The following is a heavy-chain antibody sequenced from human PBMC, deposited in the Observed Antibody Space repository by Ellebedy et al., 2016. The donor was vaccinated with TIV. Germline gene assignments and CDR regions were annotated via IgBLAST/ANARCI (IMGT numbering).Heavy chain of an antibody. CDR2: IYSGGDT. D-gene: IGHD3/OR15-3a*01. J-gene: IGHJ4*02. V-gene: IGHV3-66*01. CDR3: SRVDLGLAFHY. CDR1: GFTVSSNF. Sequence: GGSLRLSCAASGFTVSSNFMSWVRQAPGKGLEWVSVIYSGGDTYYADSVKGRFTISRDNSKNTVSLQINSLRAEDTAVYYCSRVDLGLAFHYWGRGTLVTVSS.